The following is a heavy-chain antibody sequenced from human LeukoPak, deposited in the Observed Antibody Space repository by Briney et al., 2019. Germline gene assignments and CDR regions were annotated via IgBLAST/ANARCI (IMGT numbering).Heavy chain of an antibody. D-gene: IGHD3-3*01. CDR1: GYTFTSYG. Sequence: ASVKVSRKASGYTFTSYGISWVRQAPGQGLEWMGWISGYNGNTNYAQKFQGRATMTTDTSTSTAYMELRSLRSDDTAVYYCARDFGDFWSGYPPDYWGQGTLVTVSS. J-gene: IGHJ4*02. V-gene: IGHV1-18*01. CDR3: ARDFGDFWSGYPPDY. CDR2: ISGYNGNT.